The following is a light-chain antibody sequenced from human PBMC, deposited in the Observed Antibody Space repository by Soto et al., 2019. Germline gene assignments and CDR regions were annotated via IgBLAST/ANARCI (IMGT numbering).Light chain of an antibody. CDR3: QQYNSYWT. CDR1: QSISDW. J-gene: IGKJ1*01. Sequence: DIQMTQSPSTLSAYVGDRVTITCRASQSISDWLAWYQQKPGKAPKLLIYKASSLESGVPSRFSRSGSGTEFTLTISSLQPDDFATYYCQQYNSYWTFGQGTKVEIK. CDR2: KAS. V-gene: IGKV1-5*03.